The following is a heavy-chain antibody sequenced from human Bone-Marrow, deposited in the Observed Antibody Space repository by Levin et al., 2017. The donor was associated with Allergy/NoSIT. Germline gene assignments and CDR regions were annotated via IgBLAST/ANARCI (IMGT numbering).Heavy chain of an antibody. CDR1: GFSLSTYG. V-gene: IGHV1-18*01. Sequence: ASVKVSCKASGFSLSTYGVVWVRQAPGQGLEWMGWISGYNGNTEYSQKFQGRVSMTTDTTTNTAYLELRNLRAEDTAVYFCARVTYFDSSGYYYPWGQGTLVTVSS. J-gene: IGHJ5*02. CDR3: ARVTYFDSSGYYYP. D-gene: IGHD3-22*01. CDR2: ISGYNGNT.